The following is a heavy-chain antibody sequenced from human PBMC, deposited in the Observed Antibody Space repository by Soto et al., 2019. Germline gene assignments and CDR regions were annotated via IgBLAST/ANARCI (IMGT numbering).Heavy chain of an antibody. Sequence: QVQLVQSGAEVKKPGASVKVSCKASGYTFISYGITWVRQAPGQGLEWMGYISAYNGNTNYAQKLQGRLTMTTDTSTSTAYMELRSLRSDDTAVYYCARDYPHTKDTVAGVAAPEFDFWGQGTLVTVSS. J-gene: IGHJ4*02. V-gene: IGHV1-18*01. CDR1: GYTFISYG. CDR2: ISAYNGNT. CDR3: ARDYPHTKDTVAGVAAPEFDF. D-gene: IGHD2-15*01.